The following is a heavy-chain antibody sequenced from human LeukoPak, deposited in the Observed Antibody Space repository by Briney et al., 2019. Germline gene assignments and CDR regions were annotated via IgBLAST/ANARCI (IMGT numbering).Heavy chain of an antibody. Sequence: SETLSLTCAVYGGSFSGYYWSWIRQPPGKGLEWIGEINHSGSTNYNPSLKSRVTISVDTSKNQFSLKLSSATAADTAVYYCARGRTYYYGSGSSNWFDPWGQGTLVTVSS. V-gene: IGHV4-34*01. CDR1: GGSFSGYY. CDR2: INHSGST. D-gene: IGHD3-10*01. CDR3: ARGRTYYYGSGSSNWFDP. J-gene: IGHJ5*02.